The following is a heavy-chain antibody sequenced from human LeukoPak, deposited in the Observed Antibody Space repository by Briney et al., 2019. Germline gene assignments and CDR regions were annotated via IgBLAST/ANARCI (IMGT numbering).Heavy chain of an antibody. Sequence: GGSLRLSCAASGFTFSSYAMSWVRQAPGMGLEWVSGISSSGGSTYYADSVKGRFTISRDNSKNTLYVQVNSLGTEDTAAYYCAKGSYYDSSGSFYFDYWGQGTLVTVSS. D-gene: IGHD3-22*01. CDR1: GFTFSSYA. CDR2: ISSSGGST. V-gene: IGHV3-23*01. J-gene: IGHJ4*02. CDR3: AKGSYYDSSGSFYFDY.